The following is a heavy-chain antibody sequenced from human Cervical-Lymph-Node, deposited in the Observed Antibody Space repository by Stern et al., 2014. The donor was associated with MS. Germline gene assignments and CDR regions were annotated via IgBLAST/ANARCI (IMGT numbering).Heavy chain of an antibody. CDR3: ARDYEDTSMLFDH. D-gene: IGHD2-8*01. CDR1: GFTFSSYG. Sequence: VQLVESGGAVVQPGPPLRLSCAASGFTFSSYGMHWVRQAPGKGLEWVTVISYDGNHKYYAASVKGRFTISRDNSKNTLHLQMNSVTPDDTAIYYCARDYEDTSMLFDHWGQGTLVTVSS. CDR2: ISYDGNHK. V-gene: IGHV3-30*03. J-gene: IGHJ4*02.